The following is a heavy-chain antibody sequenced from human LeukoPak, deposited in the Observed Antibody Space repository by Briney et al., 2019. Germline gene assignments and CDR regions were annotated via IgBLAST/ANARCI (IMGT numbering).Heavy chain of an antibody. V-gene: IGHV1-69*13. CDR2: IIPIFGTA. CDR1: GGTFSSYA. CDR3: ARDARYCSGGSCSRGYYFDY. J-gene: IGHJ4*02. D-gene: IGHD2-15*01. Sequence: GASVKVSCKASGGTFSSYAISWVRQAPGQGLEWMGGIIPIFGTANYAQKFQGRVTITADESTSTAYMELSSLRSGDTAVYYCARDARYCSGGSCSRGYYFDYWGQGTLVTVSS.